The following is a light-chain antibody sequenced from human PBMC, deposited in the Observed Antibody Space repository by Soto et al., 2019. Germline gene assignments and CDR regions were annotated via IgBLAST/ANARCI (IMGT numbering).Light chain of an antibody. CDR1: SSDVGGYNY. CDR2: EVS. CDR3: SSYAGSNNPYV. V-gene: IGLV2-8*01. Sequence: QSALTQPPSASGSPGQSVTISCTGTSSDVGGYNYVSWYQRHPGKAPKLMIYEVSKRPSGVPDRFSGSKSGNTASLTVSGLQAEDEADYYCSSYAGSNNPYVFGTGTKVTVL. J-gene: IGLJ1*01.